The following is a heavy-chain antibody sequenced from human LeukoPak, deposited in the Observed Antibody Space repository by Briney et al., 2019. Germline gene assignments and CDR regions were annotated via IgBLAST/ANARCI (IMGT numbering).Heavy chain of an antibody. CDR3: AKDTSIGRYCTNGVCSPFDY. CDR1: GFTFSSYA. Sequence: PGGSLRLSCAASGFTFSSYAMTWVRQARGKGLEWVSAISDTGGSTYDADSVKGRFTISRDNSKNTLYLQMNSLRAEDTAVYYCAKDTSIGRYCTNGVCSPFDYWGQGTLVTVSS. D-gene: IGHD2-8*01. CDR2: ISDTGGST. J-gene: IGHJ4*02. V-gene: IGHV3-23*01.